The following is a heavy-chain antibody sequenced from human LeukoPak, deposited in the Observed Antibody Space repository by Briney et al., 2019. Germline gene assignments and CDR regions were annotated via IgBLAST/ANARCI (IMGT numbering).Heavy chain of an antibody. V-gene: IGHV3-74*01. CDR1: GFTFSSYW. CDR3: ARATYYYGSGSRDAFDI. D-gene: IGHD3-10*01. CDR2: INSDGSST. Sequence: GGSLRLSCAASGFTFSSYWMHWVRQAPGKGLWWVSRINSDGSSTSYADSVKGRFNISRDNAKNTLYLQMNSLRAEDTAVYYCARATYYYGSGSRDAFDIWGQGTMVTVSS. J-gene: IGHJ3*02.